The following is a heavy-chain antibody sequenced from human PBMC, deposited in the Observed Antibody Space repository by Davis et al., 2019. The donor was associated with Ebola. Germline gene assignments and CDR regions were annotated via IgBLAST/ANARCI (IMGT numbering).Heavy chain of an antibody. CDR1: GFTVSNTY. Sequence: GESLKISCAASGFTVSNTYMSWVRQAPGKGLEWVSVVYSGGSTYYADSVKGRFTIPRDYSMNTLYLQMNSLRTEDTAVYYCARSGYCTTTSCYRTSGMDVWGQGTTVTVSS. D-gene: IGHD2-2*01. CDR2: VYSGGST. V-gene: IGHV3-53*01. J-gene: IGHJ6*02. CDR3: ARSGYCTTTSCYRTSGMDV.